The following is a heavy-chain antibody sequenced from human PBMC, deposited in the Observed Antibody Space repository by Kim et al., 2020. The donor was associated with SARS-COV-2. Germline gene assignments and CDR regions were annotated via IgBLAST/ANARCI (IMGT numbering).Heavy chain of an antibody. CDR3: ARTGGVTTLFDY. D-gene: IGHD4-4*01. CDR2: FYYSGNS. J-gene: IGHJ4*02. Sequence: SETLSLTCTVSGGSISSSSYYWGWKRQPTGQGLEWIGCFYYSGNSNHNPSLKSRVTISVDTSKNQFSLKLSTVTAADTAVYYCARTGGVTTLFDYWGQGTLVTVSS. CDR1: GGSISSSSYY. V-gene: IGHV4-39*01.